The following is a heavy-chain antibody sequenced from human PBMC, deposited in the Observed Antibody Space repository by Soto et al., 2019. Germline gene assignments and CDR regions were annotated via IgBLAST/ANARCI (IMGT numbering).Heavy chain of an antibody. CDR1: GYTFTSYY. CDR3: ATDRGVVAATPAQVGWFDP. Sequence: QVQLVQSGAEVKKPGASVKASCKASGYTFTSYYMHWVRQAPGQGLEWVGIINPSGGITSYAQKLQCRVTLTRDTSTRTVYMELSSLRSEDTAVYYCATDRGVVAATPAQVGWFDPWGQGTLVTVSS. D-gene: IGHD2-15*01. CDR2: INPSGGIT. V-gene: IGHV1-46*04. J-gene: IGHJ5*02.